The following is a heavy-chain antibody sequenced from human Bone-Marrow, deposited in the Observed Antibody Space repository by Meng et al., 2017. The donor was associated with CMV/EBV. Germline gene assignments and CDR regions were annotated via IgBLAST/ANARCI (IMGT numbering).Heavy chain of an antibody. D-gene: IGHD1-1*01. CDR1: GFSFSDAW. J-gene: IGHJ4*02. V-gene: IGHV3-15*01. Sequence: GGSLRLSCAASGFSFSDAWLSWVRQVPVKGLEWVGRVKKKSEGGTRDYAAPVKGRFTISRDDSKDTLFLQMNSLQTEDTALYYCATGTGRSDFDYWGQGNLVTVSS. CDR3: ATGTGRSDFDY. CDR2: VKKKSEGGTR.